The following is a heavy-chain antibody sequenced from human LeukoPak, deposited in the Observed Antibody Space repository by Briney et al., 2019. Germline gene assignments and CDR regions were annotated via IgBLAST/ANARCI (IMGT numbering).Heavy chain of an antibody. J-gene: IGHJ3*02. D-gene: IGHD2-2*02. CDR2: IGTAGDT. Sequence: GGSLRLSCAASGFTFSSYDMHWVCQATGKGLEWVSAIGTAGDTYYPGSVKGRFTISRENAKNSLYLQMNSLRAGDTAVYYCARATNHCSSTSCYKDAFDIWGQGTMVTVSS. CDR1: GFTFSSYD. V-gene: IGHV3-13*01. CDR3: ARATNHCSSTSCYKDAFDI.